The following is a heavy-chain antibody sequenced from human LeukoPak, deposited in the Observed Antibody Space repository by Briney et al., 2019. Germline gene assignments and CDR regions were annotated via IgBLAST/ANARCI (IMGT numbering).Heavy chain of an antibody. CDR1: GFTFSSFW. J-gene: IGHJ4*02. V-gene: IGHV3-7*01. CDR2: INQDGSLQ. Sequence: GGSLRLSCTASGFTFSSFWMAWVRQAPGKGLEWVANINQDGSLQHYGDSVKGRFTISRDNAKNSLYLQMNNLRAEDTALYYCATSYDSSGCDWGQGTLVTVSS. D-gene: IGHD3-22*01. CDR3: ATSYDSSGCD.